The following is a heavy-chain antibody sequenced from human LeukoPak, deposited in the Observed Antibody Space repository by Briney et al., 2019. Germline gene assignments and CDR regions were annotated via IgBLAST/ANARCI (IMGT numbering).Heavy chain of an antibody. Sequence: SGGSLRLSCAASGFTFSSHWMHWVRQAPGKGLVWVSRINSDGSTTTYADSVKGRFTISRDNAKNSLYLQMNSLRAEDTALYYCARDRSIYGDYVSHFDYWGQGTLVTVSS. V-gene: IGHV3-74*01. J-gene: IGHJ4*02. CDR3: ARDRSIYGDYVSHFDY. CDR1: GFTFSSHW. D-gene: IGHD4-17*01. CDR2: INSDGSTT.